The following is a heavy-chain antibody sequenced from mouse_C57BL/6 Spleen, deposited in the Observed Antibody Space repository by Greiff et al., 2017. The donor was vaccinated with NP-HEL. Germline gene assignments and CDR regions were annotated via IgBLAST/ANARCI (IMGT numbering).Heavy chain of an antibody. CDR1: GYSITSGYY. CDR3: ARDLWFAY. CDR2: ISYDGSN. J-gene: IGHJ3*01. Sequence: DVQLQESGPGLVKPSQSLSLTCSVTGYSITSGYYWNWIRQFPGNKLEWMGYISYDGSNNYNPSLKNRISITRDTSKNQFFLKLNSVTTEDTATYYCARDLWFAYWVQGTLVTVSA. V-gene: IGHV3-6*01.